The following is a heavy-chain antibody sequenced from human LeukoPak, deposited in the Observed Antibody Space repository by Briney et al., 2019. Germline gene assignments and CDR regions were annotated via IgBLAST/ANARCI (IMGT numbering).Heavy chain of an antibody. CDR1: EFTFSDYS. CDR2: ISSSSTYI. V-gene: IGHV3-21*01. D-gene: IGHD5-12*01. Sequence: GGSLRPSCAAPEFTFSDYSMNWVRQAPGKGLEWVSSISSSSTYIYYADSVKGRFTISRDNAKNSLYLQMNSLRAEDTAVYYCARDSGYDLDYWGQGTLVTVSS. CDR3: ARDSGYDLDY. J-gene: IGHJ4*02.